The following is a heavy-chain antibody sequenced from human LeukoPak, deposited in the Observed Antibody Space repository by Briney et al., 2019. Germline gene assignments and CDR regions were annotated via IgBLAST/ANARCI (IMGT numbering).Heavy chain of an antibody. CDR1: GGSISSHY. CDR2: IYYSGST. V-gene: IGHV4-59*11. CDR3: ARGGTTVTPGLLWFDP. D-gene: IGHD4-17*01. Sequence: SETLSLTCSVSGGSISSHYWSWIRQPPGKGLERIGYIYYSGSTKYNPSLKSRVTISVDTSKNQFSLKLSSVTAADTAVYYCARGGTTVTPGLLWFDPWGQGTLVTVSS. J-gene: IGHJ5*02.